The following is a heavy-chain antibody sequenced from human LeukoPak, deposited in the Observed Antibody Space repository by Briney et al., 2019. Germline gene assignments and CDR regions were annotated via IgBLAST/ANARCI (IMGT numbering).Heavy chain of an antibody. D-gene: IGHD6-6*01. CDR1: GVTLSSFA. CDR3: AKGLSYSSGGGGN. V-gene: IGHV3-23*01. Sequence: GGSLRLSCAAPGVTLSSFAMTSGRQAPGKGLECVSSISSVGGRTHYADSVKGRFTISRDNSKSTLYLQMDSLRADDTAVYYCAKGLSYSSGGGGNWGQGTPVTVSA. CDR2: ISSVGGRT. J-gene: IGHJ4*02.